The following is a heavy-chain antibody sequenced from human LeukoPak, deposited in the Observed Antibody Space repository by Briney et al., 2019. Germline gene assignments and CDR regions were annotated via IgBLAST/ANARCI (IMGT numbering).Heavy chain of an antibody. CDR2: ISGSGSSM. CDR3: VREGNNGDFDY. D-gene: IGHD1/OR15-1a*01. V-gene: IGHV3-48*03. J-gene: IGHJ4*02. Sequence: GSLRLSCAASGFTFSSYEMDWVRQAPGKGPEWVSYISGSGSSMYYRDSVKGRFTISRDNAENSLWLQMNSLRAEDTAVYYCVREGNNGDFDYWGQGTLVTVSS. CDR1: GFTFSSYE.